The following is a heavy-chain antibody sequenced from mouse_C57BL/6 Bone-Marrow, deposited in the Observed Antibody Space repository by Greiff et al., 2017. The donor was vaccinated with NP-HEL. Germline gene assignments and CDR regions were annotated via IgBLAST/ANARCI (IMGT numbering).Heavy chain of an antibody. V-gene: IGHV1-9*01. D-gene: IGHD1-1*01. Sequence: QVQLQQSGAELMKPGASVNLSCKATGYTFTGYWIEWVKQRPGHGLEWIGEILPGSGSTNYNEKFKGKATFTADTSSNTAYIQLSSLTTEDSAIYYCARVVVPYWYFDVWGTGTTVTVSS. J-gene: IGHJ1*03. CDR3: ARVVVPYWYFDV. CDR2: ILPGSGST. CDR1: GYTFTGYW.